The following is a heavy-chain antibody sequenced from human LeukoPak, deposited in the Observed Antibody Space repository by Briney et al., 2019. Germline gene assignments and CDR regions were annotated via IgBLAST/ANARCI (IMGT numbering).Heavy chain of an antibody. CDR1: GGSISSYY. CDR2: IYYSGST. D-gene: IGHD4-23*01. V-gene: IGHV4-59*01. Sequence: PSETLSLTCTVSGGSISSYYWSWIRQPPGKGLEWIGYIYYSGSTNYNPSLKSRVTISVDTYKNQFSLKLSSVTAADTAVYYCAGVQAYGGKGYVDYWGQGTLVSVFS. J-gene: IGHJ4*02. CDR3: AGVQAYGGKGYVDY.